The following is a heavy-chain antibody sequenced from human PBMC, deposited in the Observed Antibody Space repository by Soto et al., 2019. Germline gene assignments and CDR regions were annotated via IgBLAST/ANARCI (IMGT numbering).Heavy chain of an antibody. CDR2: ISAYNGNT. J-gene: IGHJ6*02. D-gene: IGHD3-10*01. CDR3: ARDRPSEYYYGSGSDYYGMDV. V-gene: IGHV1-18*04. CDR1: GYTFTSYG. Sequence: ASVKVSCKASGYTFTSYGISWVRQAPGQGLEWMGWISAYNGNTNYAQKLQGRVTMTTDTSTSTAYMEPRSLRSDDTAVYYCARDRPSEYYYGSGSDYYGMDVWGQGTTVTVSS.